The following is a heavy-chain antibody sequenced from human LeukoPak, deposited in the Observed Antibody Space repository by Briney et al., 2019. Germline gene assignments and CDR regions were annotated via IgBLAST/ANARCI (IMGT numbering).Heavy chain of an antibody. CDR2: ISSSSSTI. Sequence: GGSLGLSCAASGFTFSTHSMNWVRQAPGKGLEWVSYISSSSSTIYYADSVKGRFTISRDNAKNSLYLQMNSLRAEDTAVYYCAKWIKPGDYWGQGTLVTVSS. J-gene: IGHJ4*02. CDR3: AKWIKPGDY. V-gene: IGHV3-48*01. D-gene: IGHD5-12*01. CDR1: GFTFSTHS.